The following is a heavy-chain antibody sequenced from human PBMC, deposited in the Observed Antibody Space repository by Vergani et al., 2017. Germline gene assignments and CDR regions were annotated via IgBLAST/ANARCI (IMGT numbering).Heavy chain of an antibody. CDR1: GFTFSSYG. Sequence: QVQLVESGGGVVQPGRSLRLSCAASGFTFSSYGMHWVRQAPGKGLEWVAVISYDGSNKYYADSVKGRFTISRDNSKNTLYLQMNSLRAEDTAVYYCAKGTGPEGVILFDYWGQGTLVTVSS. CDR2: ISYDGSNK. V-gene: IGHV3-30*18. J-gene: IGHJ4*02. D-gene: IGHD1-14*01. CDR3: AKGTGPEGVILFDY.